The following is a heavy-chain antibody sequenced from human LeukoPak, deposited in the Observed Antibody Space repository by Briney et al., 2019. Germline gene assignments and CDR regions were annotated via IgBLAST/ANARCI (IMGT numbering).Heavy chain of an antibody. J-gene: IGHJ1*01. CDR2: IYHSGST. CDR3: ASFYYYDSSGYSNYYFQH. D-gene: IGHD3-22*01. Sequence: PSGTLSLTCAVSGGSISSSNWWSWVRHPPGKGLEWIGEIYHSGSTNYNPSLKSRVTISVDKSKNQFSLKLSSVTAADTAVYYCASFYYYDSSGYSNYYFQHWGQGTLVTVSS. CDR1: GGSISSSNW. V-gene: IGHV4-4*02.